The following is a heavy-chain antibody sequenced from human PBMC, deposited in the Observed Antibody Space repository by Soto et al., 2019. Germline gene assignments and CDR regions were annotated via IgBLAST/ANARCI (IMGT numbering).Heavy chain of an antibody. CDR2: IKQDGSEK. CDR1: GFTFSSYW. D-gene: IGHD6-19*01. Sequence: EVQLVESGGGLVQPGGSLRLSCAASGFTFSSYWMSWVRQAPGKGLEWVANIKQDGSEKYYVDSVKGRFTISRDNAKNSLYLQMNSLRAEDTAVYYCARDMGSSWYPFGYFQHWGQGTLVTVSS. CDR3: ARDMGSSWYPFGYFQH. J-gene: IGHJ1*01. V-gene: IGHV3-7*01.